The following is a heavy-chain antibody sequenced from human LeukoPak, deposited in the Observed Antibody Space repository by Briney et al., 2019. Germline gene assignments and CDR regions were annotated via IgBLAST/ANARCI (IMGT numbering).Heavy chain of an antibody. J-gene: IGHJ3*02. D-gene: IGHD2-8*01. CDR3: TKDPNGAYVGAFDN. V-gene: IGHV3-23*01. Sequence: GGSLRLSCAASGFTFSSYAFIWVRQSPERGLQWVSSITGSGAGTNYADSVKGRFTISRDNSKNTVYLQMNSLRAEDTAIYYCTKDPNGAYVGAFDNWGQGTMVTVAS. CDR2: ITGSGAGT. CDR1: GFTFSSYA.